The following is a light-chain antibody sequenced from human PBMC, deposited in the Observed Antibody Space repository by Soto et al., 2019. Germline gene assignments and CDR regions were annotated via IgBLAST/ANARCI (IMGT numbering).Light chain of an antibody. CDR2: STY. V-gene: IGLV7-43*01. Sequence: QAVVTQEPSRTVSPGGTIPLTCASSPGAVTTDNFPNWFQQKPGQAPRSLVYSTYHKYSWTPALFSGSLLGGKAVLTLSGVQPDDEAEYHCLLYSDGSMLFGGGTKLTVL. J-gene: IGLJ2*01. CDR3: LLYSDGSML. CDR1: PGAVTTDNF.